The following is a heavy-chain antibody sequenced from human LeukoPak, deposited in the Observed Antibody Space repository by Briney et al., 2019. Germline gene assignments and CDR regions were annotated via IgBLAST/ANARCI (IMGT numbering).Heavy chain of an antibody. V-gene: IGHV3-21*01. CDR2: ISSSSSYI. CDR1: GFTFSSYS. CDR3: ARSITMIVVVEGCDAFDI. D-gene: IGHD3-22*01. J-gene: IGHJ3*02. Sequence: GGSLRLSCAASGFTFSSYSMNWVRQAPGKGLEWVSFISSSSSYIYYADSVKGRFTISRDNAKNSLYLQMNSLRAEDTAVYYCARSITMIVVVEGCDAFDIWGQGTMVTVSS.